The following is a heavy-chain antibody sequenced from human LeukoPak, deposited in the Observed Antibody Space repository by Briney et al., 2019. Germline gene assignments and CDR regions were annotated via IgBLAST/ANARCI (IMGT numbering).Heavy chain of an antibody. J-gene: IGHJ6*03. V-gene: IGHV1-46*01. D-gene: IGHD2-2*01. CDR1: GYTFTSYY. CDR3: ARGSWGYCSSTSCSTGGDYYYMDV. Sequence: ASVKVSCKASGYTFTSYYMHWVRQAPGQGLEWMGIINPSGGSTSYAQKFQGRVTITADESTSTAYMELSGLRSEDTAVYYCARGSWGYCSSTSCSTGGDYYYMDVWGKGTTVTVSS. CDR2: INPSGGST.